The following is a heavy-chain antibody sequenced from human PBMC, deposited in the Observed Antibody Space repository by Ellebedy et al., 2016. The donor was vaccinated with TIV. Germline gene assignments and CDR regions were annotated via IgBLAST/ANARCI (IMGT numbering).Heavy chain of an antibody. Sequence: GGSLRLXXAASGFTFSNYAMGWVRQAPGKGLDWVASISSGGTVKNYAASVEGRFSISRDNSKDTLFLQMNSLRAEDTAVYYCAKRVTGADRSGFDYWGQGTLVSVSS. J-gene: IGHJ4*02. D-gene: IGHD3-10*01. CDR3: AKRVTGADRSGFDY. CDR1: GFTFSNYA. CDR2: ISSGGTVK. V-gene: IGHV3-23*01.